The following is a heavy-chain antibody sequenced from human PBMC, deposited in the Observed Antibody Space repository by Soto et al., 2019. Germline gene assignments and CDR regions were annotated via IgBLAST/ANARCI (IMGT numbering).Heavy chain of an antibody. Sequence: ASVKVSFKAAGYTFTGYYMHWVRQAPGQGLEWMGWINPNSGNTGYAQKFQGRVTMTRSTSISTAYMELSSLRSEDTAVYYCARGGVIMVYAITSDYGLDVWVQGTPVTVSS. CDR3: ARGGVIMVYAITSDYGLDV. CDR1: GYTFTGYY. CDR2: INPNSGNT. V-gene: IGHV1-8*02. J-gene: IGHJ6*02. D-gene: IGHD2-8*01.